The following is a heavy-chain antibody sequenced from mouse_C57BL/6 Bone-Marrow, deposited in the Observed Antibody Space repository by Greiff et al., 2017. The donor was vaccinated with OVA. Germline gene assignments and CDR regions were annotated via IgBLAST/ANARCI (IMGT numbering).Heavy chain of an antibody. CDR1: GYTFPDSE. CDR3: TKTYYDYDERVWFAY. J-gene: IGHJ3*01. V-gene: IGHV1-15*01. D-gene: IGHD2-4*01. CDR2: IDPATGGT. Sequence: QVQLKQSGAALVRPGASVTLSCKASGYTFPDSEMHWVKQTPVHGLEWIGAIDPATGGTASNQKFKGKALLPADKSSSTAYMELRSLTSEDSAVYYCTKTYYDYDERVWFAYWGQGTLVTVSA.